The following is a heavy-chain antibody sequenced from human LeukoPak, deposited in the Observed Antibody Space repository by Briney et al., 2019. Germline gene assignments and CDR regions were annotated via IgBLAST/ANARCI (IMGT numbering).Heavy chain of an antibody. J-gene: IGHJ4*02. CDR2: ISNTGSTI. D-gene: IGHD6-19*01. CDR3: ARDSYSTGWYVRTWDC. V-gene: IGHV3-48*03. Sequence: GGSLRLSCAASGFTFSSYEMHWVRQTPGKGLEWVSYISNTGSTIYYADSVKGRFSISRDNAKNSLYLQMNSLRAEDTAVYHCARDSYSTGWYVRTWDCWGQGTLVTVSS. CDR1: GFTFSSYE.